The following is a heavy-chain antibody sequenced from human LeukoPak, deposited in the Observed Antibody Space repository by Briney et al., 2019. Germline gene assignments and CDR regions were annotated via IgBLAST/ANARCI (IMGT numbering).Heavy chain of an antibody. CDR1: GYTFTSYY. CDR2: INPSGGST. V-gene: IGHV1-46*01. CDR3: ATFVVVTASQLDGFDY. J-gene: IGHJ4*02. Sequence: ASVKVSCKASGYTFTSYYMHWVRQAPGQGLEWMGIINPSGGSTSYAQKFQGRVTMTRDTSTSTVYMELRSLRSDDTAVYYCATFVVVTASQLDGFDYWGQGTLVTVSS. D-gene: IGHD2-21*02.